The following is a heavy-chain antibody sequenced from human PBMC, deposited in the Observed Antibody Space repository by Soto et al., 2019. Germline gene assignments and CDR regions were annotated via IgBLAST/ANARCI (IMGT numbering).Heavy chain of an antibody. CDR3: ATGNNYGDLSRGDSFDI. V-gene: IGHV1-3*01. Sequence: QVQLVQSGAEVKKPGASVKVSCKASGYIFRKSAMHWVRQAPGQRLEWMGWINVGNGNTKYLEKFQGRVTITRDTSASTSYMEVSSLRSEDTAVYYCATGNNYGDLSRGDSFDIWGQGTMVTVSS. D-gene: IGHD4-17*01. J-gene: IGHJ3*02. CDR2: INVGNGNT. CDR1: GYIFRKSA.